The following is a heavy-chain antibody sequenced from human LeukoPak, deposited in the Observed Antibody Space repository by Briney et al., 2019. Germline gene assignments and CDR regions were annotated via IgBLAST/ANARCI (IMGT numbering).Heavy chain of an antibody. CDR1: GGSFSGYY. J-gene: IGHJ4*02. Sequence: SETLSLTCAVYGGSFSGYYWSWIRQPPGKGLEWIGEINHSGSTNYNPSLKSRVTISVDTSKNQFSLKLSSVTAADTAVYYCARHDSSGYYFFDYWGQGTLVTVSS. D-gene: IGHD3-22*01. CDR2: INHSGST. CDR3: ARHDSSGYYFFDY. V-gene: IGHV4-34*01.